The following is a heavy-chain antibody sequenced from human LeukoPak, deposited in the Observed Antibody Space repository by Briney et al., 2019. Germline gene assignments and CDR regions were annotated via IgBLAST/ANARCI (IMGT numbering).Heavy chain of an antibody. D-gene: IGHD2-2*02. V-gene: IGHV3-23*01. Sequence: GGSLRLSCAASGFTFSSYAMSWVRQAPGKGLEWVSAISGSGGSAYYADSVKGRFTISRDNSKNTLYLQMNSLRAEDTAVYYCAKDPEYPSEFDYWGQGTLVTVSS. CDR1: GFTFSSYA. CDR3: AKDPEYPSEFDY. CDR2: ISGSGGSA. J-gene: IGHJ4*02.